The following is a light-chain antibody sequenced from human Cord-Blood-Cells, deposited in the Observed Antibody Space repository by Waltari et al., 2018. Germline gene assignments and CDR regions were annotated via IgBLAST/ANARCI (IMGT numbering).Light chain of an antibody. CDR2: EVS. CDR1: SSDVGGYNY. Sequence: QSALTQPPSAAGSPGQSVTIPCTGTSSDVGGYNYVSWYQQHPGKAPKRLMYEVSKRPGGVPDRLCGSKAGNTAALTVSGLQADDEADYCCSSYAGSNNWVFGGGTKLTVL. V-gene: IGLV2-8*01. J-gene: IGLJ3*02. CDR3: SSYAGSNNWV.